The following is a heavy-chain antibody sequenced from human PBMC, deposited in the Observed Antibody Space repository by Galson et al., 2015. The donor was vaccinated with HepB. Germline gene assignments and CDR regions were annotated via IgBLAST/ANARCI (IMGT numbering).Heavy chain of an antibody. CDR2: ISSSSSYT. D-gene: IGHD1-26*01. CDR1: GFTFSDYY. J-gene: IGHJ4*02. V-gene: IGHV3-11*06. Sequence: SLRLSCAASGFTFSDYYMSWIRQAPGKGLEWVSYISSSSSYTNYADSVKGRFTISRDNAKNSLYLQMNSLRAEDTAVYYCARVGPGSYSDYWGQGTLVTVSS. CDR3: ARVGPGSYSDY.